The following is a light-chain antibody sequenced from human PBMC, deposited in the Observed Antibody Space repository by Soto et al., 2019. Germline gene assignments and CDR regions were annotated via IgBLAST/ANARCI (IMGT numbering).Light chain of an antibody. V-gene: IGKV3-15*01. CDR3: QQYSKWPPWT. CDR2: LAS. Sequence: IVMTQSPATLAGSPGETVTLSCRASQSLGGNLAWYQQKPGQAPRLLIFLASTRATGVPARFSGRGSGTEFTLTISGRQSEDFAVYYCQQYSKWPPWTFGPGTKGEIQ. J-gene: IGKJ1*01. CDR1: QSLGGN.